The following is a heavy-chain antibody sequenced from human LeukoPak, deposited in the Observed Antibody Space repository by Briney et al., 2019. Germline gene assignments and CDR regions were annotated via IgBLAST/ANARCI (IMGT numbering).Heavy chain of an antibody. Sequence: HPGGSLRLSCAGSEFTFSCYAMQWVRQAPGKGLEWVSGISASGGNTWYADSVKGRFTISRDNSKNTLYLQMNSLRAEDTAVYYCAKYVSAKGPPYALGVRGQGTTVTVSS. CDR1: EFTFSCYA. CDR2: ISASGGNT. V-gene: IGHV3-23*01. CDR3: AKYVSAKGPPYALGV. D-gene: IGHD2/OR15-2a*01. J-gene: IGHJ6*02.